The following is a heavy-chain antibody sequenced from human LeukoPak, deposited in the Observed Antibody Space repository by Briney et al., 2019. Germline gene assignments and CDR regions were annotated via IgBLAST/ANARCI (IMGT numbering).Heavy chain of an antibody. CDR3: ARQTRSGSYPLDY. D-gene: IGHD1-26*01. V-gene: IGHV4-4*09. CDR1: GGSISSYY. CDR2: IYTSGST. Sequence: SETLSLTCTVSGGSISSYYWSWIQQPPGKGLEWIGYIYTSGSTNYNPSLKSRVTISVDTSKNQFSLKLSSVTAADTAVYYCARQTRSGSYPLDYWGQGTLVTVSS. J-gene: IGHJ4*02.